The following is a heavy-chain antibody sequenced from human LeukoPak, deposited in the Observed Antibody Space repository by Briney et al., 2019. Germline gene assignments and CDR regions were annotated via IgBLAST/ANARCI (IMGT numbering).Heavy chain of an antibody. J-gene: IGHJ6*04. Sequence: GGSLRLSCAASGFTFSSYAMHWVRQAPGKGLEWVAVISYDGSNKYYADSVKGRFTISRDNSKNTLYLQMNSLRAEDTAVYYCARADSPYYYGSGSYYNGYYYHGMDVWGKGTTVTVSS. CDR2: ISYDGSNK. CDR3: ARADSPYYYGSGSYYNGYYYHGMDV. CDR1: GFTFSSYA. D-gene: IGHD3-10*01. V-gene: IGHV3-30*04.